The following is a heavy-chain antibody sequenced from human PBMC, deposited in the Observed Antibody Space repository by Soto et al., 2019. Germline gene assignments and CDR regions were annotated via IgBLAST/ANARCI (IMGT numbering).Heavy chain of an antibody. CDR2: IIPIFGTA. D-gene: IGHD6-6*01. J-gene: IGHJ4*02. V-gene: IGHV1-69*01. Sequence: QVQLVQSGAEVKKPGSSVKVSCKASGGTFSSYAISWVRQAPGQGLEWMGGIIPIFGTANYAQKLQGRVTITADEATSTAYRELSSLRSEDTAVYYCARGVAARLELSLDYWGQGTLVTVSS. CDR1: GGTFSSYA. CDR3: ARGVAARLELSLDY.